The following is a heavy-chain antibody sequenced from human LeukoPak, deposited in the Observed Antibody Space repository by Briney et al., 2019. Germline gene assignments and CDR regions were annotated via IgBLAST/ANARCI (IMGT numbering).Heavy chain of an antibody. CDR1: GGSFSGYY. J-gene: IGHJ3*02. Sequence: SETLSLTCAVYGGSFSGYYWSWIRQPPGKGLEWIGEINHSGSTNYNPSLKSQVTISVDTSKNQFSLKLSSVTAADTAVYYCARAKGYCSGGSCYSLYGAFDIWGQGTMVTVSS. V-gene: IGHV4-34*01. CDR2: INHSGST. D-gene: IGHD2-15*01. CDR3: ARAKGYCSGGSCYSLYGAFDI.